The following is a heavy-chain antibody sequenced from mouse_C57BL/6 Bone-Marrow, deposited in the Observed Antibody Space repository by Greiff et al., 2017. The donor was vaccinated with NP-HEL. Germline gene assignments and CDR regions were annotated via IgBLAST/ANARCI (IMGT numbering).Heavy chain of an antibody. Sequence: EVKLMESGGDLVKPGGSLKLSCAASGFTFSSYGMSWVRQTPDKRLAWVATLSSGGSYTYYPDSVKGRFTISRDNAKNTLYLQMSSLKSEDTAMYYCARHPLYDGYPFAYWGQGTLVTVSA. CDR2: LSSGGSYT. J-gene: IGHJ3*01. CDR3: ARHPLYDGYPFAY. D-gene: IGHD2-3*01. V-gene: IGHV5-6*01. CDR1: GFTFSSYG.